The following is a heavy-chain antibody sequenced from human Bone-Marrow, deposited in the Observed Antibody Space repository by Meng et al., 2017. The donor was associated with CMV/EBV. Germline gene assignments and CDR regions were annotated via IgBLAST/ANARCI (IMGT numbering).Heavy chain of an antibody. CDR1: GDSVSSNSAA. V-gene: IGHV6-1*01. D-gene: IGHD6-13*01. CDR2: TYYRSKWYN. CDR3: AQTLYSSSSIDYYYYGMDV. J-gene: IGHJ6*02. Sequence: SETLSLTCAISGDSVSSNSAAWNWIRQSPSRGLEWLGRTYYRSKWYNDYAVSVKSRITINPDTSKNQFSLQLNSVTPEDTAVYYCAQTLYSSSSIDYYYYGMDVWGQGTTATVSS.